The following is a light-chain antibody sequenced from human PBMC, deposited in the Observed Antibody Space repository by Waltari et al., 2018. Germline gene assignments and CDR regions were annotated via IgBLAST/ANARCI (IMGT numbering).Light chain of an antibody. CDR3: QHYYGRPPHS. CDR1: QNLLHSNNNNY. J-gene: IGKJ2*03. Sequence: DIVVTQSPDSLAVSLGERATINCKSSQNLLHSNNNNYLAWYQVTPGQPPKLLFSWASVRESGVPDRFSGSGSGTEFTLSISSLQAEDVALYYCQHYYGRPPHSFGRGTKLEIK. V-gene: IGKV4-1*01. CDR2: WAS.